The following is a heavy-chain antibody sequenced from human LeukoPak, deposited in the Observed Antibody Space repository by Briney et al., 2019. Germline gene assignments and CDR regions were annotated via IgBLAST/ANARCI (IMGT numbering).Heavy chain of an antibody. Sequence: ASVKVSCKASGYTFTGYYMHWVRQAPGQGLEWMGWINPNSGGTNYAQKFQGRVTMTRDTSISTAYMELSRLRSDDTAVYYCARDEGDYDAFDICGHGTMVTVSS. CDR3: ARDEGDYDAFDI. V-gene: IGHV1-2*02. CDR2: INPNSGGT. J-gene: IGHJ3*02. CDR1: GYTFTGYY. D-gene: IGHD4-17*01.